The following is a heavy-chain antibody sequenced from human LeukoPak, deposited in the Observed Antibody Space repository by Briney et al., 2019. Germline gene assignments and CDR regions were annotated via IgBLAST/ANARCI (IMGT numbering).Heavy chain of an antibody. Sequence: ASVKVSCKASGYTFTSYGISWVRQAPGQGLEWMGWINPNSGGTNYAQKFQGRVTMTRDTSISTAYMELSRLRSDDTAVYYCARYAGYSSSWSRGAFDIWGQGTMVTVSS. V-gene: IGHV1-2*02. D-gene: IGHD6-13*01. J-gene: IGHJ3*02. CDR2: INPNSGGT. CDR3: ARYAGYSSSWSRGAFDI. CDR1: GYTFTSYG.